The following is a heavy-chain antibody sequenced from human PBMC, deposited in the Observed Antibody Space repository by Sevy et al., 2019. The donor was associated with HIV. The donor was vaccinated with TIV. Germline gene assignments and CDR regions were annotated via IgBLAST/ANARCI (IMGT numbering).Heavy chain of an antibody. Sequence: GGSLRLSSAASGFTFSTYAMHWVRQAPGKGLEWVAVISYDGSINNSADSVKGRFTISRDNSKNTLYLQMNSLRPEDTAVYYCAGERTYYYDSSGSDYGYYGMDVWGQGATVTVSS. CDR2: ISYDGSIN. J-gene: IGHJ6*02. D-gene: IGHD3-22*01. CDR1: GFTFSTYA. CDR3: AGERTYYYDSSGSDYGYYGMDV. V-gene: IGHV3-30*04.